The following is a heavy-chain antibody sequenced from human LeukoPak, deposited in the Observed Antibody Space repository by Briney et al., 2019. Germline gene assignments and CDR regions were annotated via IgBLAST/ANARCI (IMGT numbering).Heavy chain of an antibody. Sequence: GRSLRLSCAASGFTFSSYGMHWVRQAPGKGLEWISYITSSGSTIHYADSVKGRFTISRDNAKNSVYLEMNDLRLEDTALYYCARDRSSGGAFDIWGRGTMVTVSS. J-gene: IGHJ3*02. CDR2: ITSSGSTI. D-gene: IGHD3-10*01. CDR1: GFTFSSYG. CDR3: ARDRSSGGAFDI. V-gene: IGHV3-48*04.